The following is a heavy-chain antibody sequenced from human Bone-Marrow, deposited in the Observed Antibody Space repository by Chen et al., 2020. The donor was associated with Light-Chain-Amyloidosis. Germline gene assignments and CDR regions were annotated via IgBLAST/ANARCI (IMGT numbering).Heavy chain of an antibody. CDR1: GYPFPNYW. CDR3: ARRRDGYNFDY. CDR2: IYPDDSDA. J-gene: IGHJ4*02. V-gene: IGHV5-51*01. D-gene: IGHD5-12*01. Sequence: EVQLEQCGPEVKKPGESPKNYCKVTGYPFPNYWIGWVRQMPGKGLEWMGVIYPDDSDAIYSPSFEGQVTISADKSITTAYLQWRSLKASDTAMYYCARRRDGYNFDYWGQGTLVTVSS.